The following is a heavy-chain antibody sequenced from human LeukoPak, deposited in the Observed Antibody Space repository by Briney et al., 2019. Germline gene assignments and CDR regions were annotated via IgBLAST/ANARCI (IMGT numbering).Heavy chain of an antibody. CDR1: GGSISSDGYS. V-gene: IGHV4-30-2*01. CDR3: ARGGYGDLYWYFDP. CDR2: IYPSGST. Sequence: SQTLSLTCAVSGGSISSDGYSWSWIRQPPGKGLEWIGYIYPSGSTYYNSSLKSRVIISVDRSKNQFSLNLSSVTAADTAVYFCARGGYGDLYWYFDPWGRGTLVTVSS. J-gene: IGHJ2*01. D-gene: IGHD4-17*01.